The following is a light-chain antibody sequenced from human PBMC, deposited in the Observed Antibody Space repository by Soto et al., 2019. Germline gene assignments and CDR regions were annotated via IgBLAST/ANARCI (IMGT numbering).Light chain of an antibody. CDR1: QSVSIN. J-gene: IGKJ5*01. CDR2: GAS. CDR3: QHYVSPPIT. V-gene: IGKV3-20*01. Sequence: EIVLTQSPGTLSVSPGERATLSCRASQSVSINLAWYQQKPGQAPRLLVYGASSRATGISDRFSGSGSGTDFTLTISRLEPEDFAVYYCQHYVSPPITFGQGTRLEIK.